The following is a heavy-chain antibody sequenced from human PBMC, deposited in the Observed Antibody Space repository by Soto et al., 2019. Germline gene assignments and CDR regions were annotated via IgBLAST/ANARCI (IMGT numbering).Heavy chain of an antibody. J-gene: IGHJ6*02. CDR1: GFTFSSYA. D-gene: IGHD6-19*01. CDR3: AKSRIAVAGSSDYYYGMDV. Sequence: PGGSLRLSCAASGFTFSSYAMSWVRQAPGKGLEWVSAISGSGGSTYYADSVKGRFTISRDNSKNTLYLQMNSLRAEDTAVYYCAKSRIAVAGSSDYYYGMDVWGQGTTVTVSS. CDR2: ISGSGGST. V-gene: IGHV3-23*01.